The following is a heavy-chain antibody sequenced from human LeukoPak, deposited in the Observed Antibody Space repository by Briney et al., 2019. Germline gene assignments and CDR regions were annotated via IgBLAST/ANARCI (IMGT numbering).Heavy chain of an antibody. Sequence: KPPQTLSLTCTVSGGSISSGDYYWSWIRQPPGKRLEWIGYISYTGTTNYNPSLRSRVTISVDMSKNQISLKLNSVTAADTAVYHCASPSGGRYRDDALDIWGQGTMVTVSS. V-gene: IGHV4-61*08. CDR3: ASPSGGRYRDDALDI. CDR2: ISYTGTT. D-gene: IGHD3-10*01. J-gene: IGHJ3*02. CDR1: GGSISSGDYY.